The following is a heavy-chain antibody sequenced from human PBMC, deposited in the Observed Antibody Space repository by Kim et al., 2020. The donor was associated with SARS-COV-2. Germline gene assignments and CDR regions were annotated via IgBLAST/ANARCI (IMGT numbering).Heavy chain of an antibody. D-gene: IGHD3-9*01. CDR1: GGSISSGSYY. V-gene: IGHV4-61*02. CDR3: ARDLHFRYFETYGMDV. J-gene: IGHJ6*02. Sequence: SETLSLTCTVSGGSISSGSYYWSWIRQPAGKGLEWIGRIYTSGSTNYNPSLKSRVTISVDTSKNQFSLKLSSVTAADTAVYYCARDLHFRYFETYGMDVWGQGTTVTVSS. CDR2: IYTSGST.